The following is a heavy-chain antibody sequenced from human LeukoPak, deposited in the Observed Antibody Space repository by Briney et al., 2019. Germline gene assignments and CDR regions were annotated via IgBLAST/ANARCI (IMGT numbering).Heavy chain of an antibody. CDR1: GGSISSYY. J-gene: IGHJ6*02. CDR2: IYYSGST. CDR3: ARTRKLRYFDWTGYYYYGMDV. Sequence: SETLSLTCTVSGGSISSYYWSWIRQPPGKGLEWIGYIYYSGSTNYNPSLKSRVTISVDTSKNQFSLKLSSVTASDTAVYYCARTRKLRYFDWTGYYYYGMDVWGQGTTVTVSS. V-gene: IGHV4-59*08. D-gene: IGHD3-9*01.